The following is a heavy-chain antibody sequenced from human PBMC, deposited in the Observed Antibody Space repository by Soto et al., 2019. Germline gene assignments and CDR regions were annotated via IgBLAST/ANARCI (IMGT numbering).Heavy chain of an antibody. CDR2: LSWNSGSI. D-gene: IGHD2-21*02. CDR1: GFTFDDYA. V-gene: IGHV3-9*01. J-gene: IGHJ4*02. CDR3: AKALTYCGGDCYSYPPRYYFDY. Sequence: EVQLVESGGGLVQPGRSLRLSCAASGFTFDDYAMHWVRQAPGKGLEWVSGLSWNSGSIGYADSVKGRFNISRDNAKNSLYLQMNSLRAEDTALYYCAKALTYCGGDCYSYPPRYYFDYWGQGTLVTVSS.